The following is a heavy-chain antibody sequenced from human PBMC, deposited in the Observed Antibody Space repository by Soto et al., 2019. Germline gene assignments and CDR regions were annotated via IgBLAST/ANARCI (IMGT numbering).Heavy chain of an antibody. V-gene: IGHV3-30-3*01. CDR3: ARWGGIAAAGGTPYHYYGMDV. Sequence: GGSLRLSCAASGFTFSSYAMHWVRQAPGKGLEWVAVISYDGSNKYYADSVKGRFTISRDNSKNTLYLQMNSLRAEDTAVYYCARWGGIAAAGGTPYHYYGMDVWGQGTTVTVSS. CDR1: GFTFSSYA. J-gene: IGHJ6*02. CDR2: ISYDGSNK. D-gene: IGHD6-13*01.